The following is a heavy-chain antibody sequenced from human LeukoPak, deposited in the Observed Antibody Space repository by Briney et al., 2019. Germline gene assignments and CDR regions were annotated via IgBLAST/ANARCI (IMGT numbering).Heavy chain of an antibody. Sequence: GESLKISCKGSGYSFTSYWIGWVRQMPGKGLEWMGIIYPGDSDTRYSPSFQGQVTISADKSISTAYLQWSSLKASDPAMYYCARSYDSSGYYFDYWGQGTLVTVSS. CDR3: ARSYDSSGYYFDY. CDR1: GYSFTSYW. D-gene: IGHD3-22*01. V-gene: IGHV5-51*01. CDR2: IYPGDSDT. J-gene: IGHJ4*02.